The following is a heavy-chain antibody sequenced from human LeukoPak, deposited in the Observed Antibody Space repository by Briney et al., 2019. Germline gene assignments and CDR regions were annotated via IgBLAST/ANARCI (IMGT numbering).Heavy chain of an antibody. CDR3: ARHYGSGKPWFDY. J-gene: IGHJ4*02. CDR1: GGSITSGDYY. Sequence: PSETLSLTCTVSGGSITSGDYYWSWIRQPPGKGLEWIGYIYYTGSTNYNPSLKSRVTISVDTSKNQFSLKLSSVTAADTAVYYCARHYGSGKPWFDYWGQGTLVTVSS. D-gene: IGHD3-10*01. V-gene: IGHV4-61*08. CDR2: IYYTGST.